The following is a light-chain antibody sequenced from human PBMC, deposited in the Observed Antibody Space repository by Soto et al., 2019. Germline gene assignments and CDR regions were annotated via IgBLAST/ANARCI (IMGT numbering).Light chain of an antibody. Sequence: QSVLAQPASVSGSPGQSITISCTGTSGFVGRFSLVSWYQQHPGKAPKVMISEGHRRPSGVPDRFSGFTSVNSASLTISGPQAEEKTDNYRWLYIGATTYVFGTGTKVTV. V-gene: IGLV2-23*01. J-gene: IGLJ1*01. CDR2: EGH. CDR3: WLYIGATTYV. CDR1: SGFVGRFSL.